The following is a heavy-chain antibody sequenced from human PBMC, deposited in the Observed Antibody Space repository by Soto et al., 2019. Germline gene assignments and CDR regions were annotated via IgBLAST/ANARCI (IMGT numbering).Heavy chain of an antibody. CDR3: AREGLLWFGEATYYYYGMDV. V-gene: IGHV6-1*01. CDR2: TYYRSKWYN. D-gene: IGHD3-10*01. Sequence: SQTLSLTCAISGDSVSSNSAAWNWIRQSPSRGLEWLGRTYYRSKWYNDYAVSVKSRITINPDTSKNQFSLQLNSVTPEDTAVYYCAREGLLWFGEATYYYYGMDVWGQGTTVTVSS. CDR1: GDSVSSNSAA. J-gene: IGHJ6*02.